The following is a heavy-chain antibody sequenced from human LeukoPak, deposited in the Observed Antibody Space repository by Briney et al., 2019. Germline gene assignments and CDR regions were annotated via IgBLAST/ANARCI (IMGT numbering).Heavy chain of an antibody. J-gene: IGHJ4*02. CDR3: ARVEARFWSGYYFDY. Sequence: GGSLRLSCAASGVTFSSYWMSWVRQAPGKGLEWVANIKEDGSEKYYVDSVKGRFTISRDNAKNSLYLQMNSLRAEDTAVYYCARVEARFWSGYYFDYWGQGTLVTVSS. CDR1: GVTFSSYW. V-gene: IGHV3-7*01. D-gene: IGHD3-3*01. CDR2: IKEDGSEK.